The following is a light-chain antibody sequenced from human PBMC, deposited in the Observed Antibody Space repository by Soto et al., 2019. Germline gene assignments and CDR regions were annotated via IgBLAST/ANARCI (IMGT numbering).Light chain of an antibody. V-gene: IGKV1-12*01. CDR1: RGISNS. J-gene: IGKJ3*01. Sequence: DIQMTQSPSSVSASVGDRLTITCRASRGISNSLAWYQQTPGKAPKLLLRGASSLHRGVPSRFSGGGAGTEFTLTISSLQPEDCATYYCQQTSAFPRTFGPGTKVDVK. CDR3: QQTSAFPRT. CDR2: GAS.